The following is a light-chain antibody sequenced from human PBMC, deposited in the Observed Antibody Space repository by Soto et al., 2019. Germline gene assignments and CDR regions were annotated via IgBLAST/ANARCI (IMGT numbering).Light chain of an antibody. CDR1: QSISTW. Sequence: DIQMTQSPSTLSASVGDRVTIACRASQSISTWLACYQQKPGKAPKLLIYDVSSLGSAVPSRFSGSGSGTEFTLTISSLQPDDFATYYCQQYETFSGTFGPGTKVDIK. CDR3: QQYETFSGT. CDR2: DVS. V-gene: IGKV1-5*01. J-gene: IGKJ1*01.